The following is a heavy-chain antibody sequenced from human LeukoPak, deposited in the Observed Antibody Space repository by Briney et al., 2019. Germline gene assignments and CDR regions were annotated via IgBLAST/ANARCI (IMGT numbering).Heavy chain of an antibody. Sequence: SQTLSPTCTVSGGSISSGGYYWGWIRQPPGKGLEWIGSIYYSGSTYYNPSLKSRVTISVDTSKNQFSLKLSSVTAADTAVYYCARRPPVAAADYWGQGTLVTVSS. J-gene: IGHJ4*02. CDR3: ARRPPVAAADY. CDR2: IYYSGST. V-gene: IGHV4-39*01. CDR1: GGSISSGGYY. D-gene: IGHD6-13*01.